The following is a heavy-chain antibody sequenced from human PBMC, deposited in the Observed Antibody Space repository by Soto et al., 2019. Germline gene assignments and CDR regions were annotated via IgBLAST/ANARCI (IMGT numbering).Heavy chain of an antibody. CDR2: IYYSGST. V-gene: IGHV4-39*01. J-gene: IGHJ5*02. CDR1: GCSISSSSYY. CDR3: ARQGRKNNWFDP. Sequence: SETLSLTCTVSGCSISSSSYYWGWIRQPPGKGLEWIGSIYYSGSTYYNPSLKSRVTISVDTSKNQFSLKLSSVTAADTAVYYCARQGRKNNWFDPWGQGTLVTVSS.